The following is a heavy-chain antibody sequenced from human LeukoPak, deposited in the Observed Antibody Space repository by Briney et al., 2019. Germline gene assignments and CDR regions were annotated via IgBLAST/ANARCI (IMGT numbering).Heavy chain of an antibody. CDR3: ARFRYSSGWYQAHAFDI. V-gene: IGHV1-18*01. CDR1: GYTFTSYD. J-gene: IGHJ3*02. D-gene: IGHD6-19*01. Sequence: GASVKVSCKASGYTFTSYDINWVRQATGQGLEWMGWISAYNGNTNYAQKLQGRVTMTTDTSTSTAYMELSSLRSEDTAVYYCARFRYSSGWYQAHAFDIWGQGTMVTVSS. CDR2: ISAYNGNT.